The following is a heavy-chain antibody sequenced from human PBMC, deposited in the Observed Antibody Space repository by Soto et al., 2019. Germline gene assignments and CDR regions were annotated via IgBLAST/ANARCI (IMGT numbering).Heavy chain of an antibody. CDR1: GYSFSTYG. D-gene: IGHD3-3*01. V-gene: IGHV1-18*01. J-gene: IGHJ6*02. CDR2: ISTSNGYT. CDR3: ASDRSFALLEWSPSDSYGRDV. Sequence: ASVKVSCKASGYSFSTYGISWVRQAPGQGLEWMGWISTSNGYTNYAQKFQGRVSMTTDTSTNTAYMEVRSLRSDDTAFYFCASDRSFALLEWSPSDSYGRDVWGQGTSVTVSS.